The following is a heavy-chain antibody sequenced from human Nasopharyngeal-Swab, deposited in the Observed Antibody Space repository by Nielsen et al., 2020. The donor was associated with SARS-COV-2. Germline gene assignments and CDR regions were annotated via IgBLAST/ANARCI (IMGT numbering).Heavy chain of an antibody. Sequence: SLKISCAASGFTFDDYAMHWVRQAPGKGPEWVSGISWNSGSIGYADSVKGRFTISRDNAKNSLYLQMNSLRAEDTALYYCAKDIGDPGIAVAGTFDYWGQGTLVTVSS. V-gene: IGHV3-9*01. CDR3: AKDIGDPGIAVAGTFDY. CDR1: GFTFDDYA. J-gene: IGHJ4*02. CDR2: ISWNSGSI. D-gene: IGHD6-19*01.